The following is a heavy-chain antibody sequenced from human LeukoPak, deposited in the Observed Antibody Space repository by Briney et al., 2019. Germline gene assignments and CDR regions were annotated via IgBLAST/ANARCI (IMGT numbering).Heavy chain of an antibody. CDR3: AREQDCSGGSCYRYFDY. V-gene: IGHV4-34*01. Sequence: SGTLSLTCAVYGGSFSGYYWSWIRQPPGKGLEWIGEINHSGSTNYNPSLKSRVTISVDTSKNQFSLKLSSVTAADTAVYYCAREQDCSGGSCYRYFDYWGQGTLVTVSS. J-gene: IGHJ4*02. D-gene: IGHD2-15*01. CDR1: GGSFSGYY. CDR2: INHSGST.